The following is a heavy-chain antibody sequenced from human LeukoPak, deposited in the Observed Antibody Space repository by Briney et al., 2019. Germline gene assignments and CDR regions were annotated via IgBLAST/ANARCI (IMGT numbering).Heavy chain of an antibody. CDR1: GVLFSNYW. J-gene: IGHJ4*02. CDR3: ARGGGYSYGSSDY. D-gene: IGHD5-18*01. Sequence: PGGSLRLSCAASGVLFSNYWMHWVRQAPGKGPVWVSRINRDGSSTSYADSVKGRFTISRDNAKNTLYLQMNSLRAEDTAVYYCARGGGYSYGSSDYWGQGTLVTVSS. CDR2: INRDGSST. V-gene: IGHV3-74*01.